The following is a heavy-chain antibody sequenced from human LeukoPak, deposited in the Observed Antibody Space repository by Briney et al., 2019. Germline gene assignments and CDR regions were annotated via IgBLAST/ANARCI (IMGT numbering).Heavy chain of an antibody. CDR3: ARARYVNSFYAFDI. Sequence: PSETLSLTCTVSGGSISSYYWSWIRLPPGKGLEWIGYLSKSGNTNYSPSLKSRVTIFGDTSKNQFFLKLSSVTAADTAVYYCARARYVNSFYAFDIWGQGTMVTVSS. J-gene: IGHJ3*02. V-gene: IGHV4-59*01. CDR1: GGSISSYY. D-gene: IGHD3-9*01. CDR2: LSKSGNT.